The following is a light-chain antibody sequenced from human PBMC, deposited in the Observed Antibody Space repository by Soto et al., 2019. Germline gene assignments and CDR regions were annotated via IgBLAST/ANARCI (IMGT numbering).Light chain of an antibody. CDR1: QSVTSTY. J-gene: IGKJ1*01. CDR3: LQCGTPPWT. V-gene: IGKV3-20*01. Sequence: EIVLTQSPGTLSLSPGERATLSCRASQSVTSTYLVWFQHKPGQAPRLLIYGASSRAPGIPDRFSGSGSGTDFTLTISRLEPEDFAVYYCLQCGTPPWTFAQGTKVEIK. CDR2: GAS.